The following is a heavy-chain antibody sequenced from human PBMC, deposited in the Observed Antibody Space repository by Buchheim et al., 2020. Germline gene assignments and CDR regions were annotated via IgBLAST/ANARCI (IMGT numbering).Heavy chain of an antibody. V-gene: IGHV3-48*01. Sequence: EVQLVESGGGLVQPGGSLRLSCAASGFTFSSYSMNWVRQAPGKGLAWVSDISSSSSTIYYADSVKGRFTISRDNAKNSLYLQMNSLRAEDTAVYYCASTYYYGSGSYYLFDYWGQGTL. D-gene: IGHD3-10*01. CDR2: ISSSSSTI. CDR1: GFTFSSYS. J-gene: IGHJ4*02. CDR3: ASTYYYGSGSYYLFDY.